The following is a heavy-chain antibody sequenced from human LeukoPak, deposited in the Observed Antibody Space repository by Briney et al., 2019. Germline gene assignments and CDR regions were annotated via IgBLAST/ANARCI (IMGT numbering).Heavy chain of an antibody. CDR3: ARGGYSGYDFDY. V-gene: IGHV3-11*06. CDR1: GFTFSDYY. D-gene: IGHD5-12*01. J-gene: IGHJ4*02. CDR2: ISSSRSYT. Sequence: GSLRLSCAASGFTFSDYYMSWIRQAPGKGLEWVSYISSSRSYTNYADSVKGRFTISRDNAKNSLYLQMNSLRAEDTAVYYCARGGYSGYDFDYWGQGTLVTVSS.